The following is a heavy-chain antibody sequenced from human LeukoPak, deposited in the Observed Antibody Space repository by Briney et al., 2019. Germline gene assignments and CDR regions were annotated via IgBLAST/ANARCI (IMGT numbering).Heavy chain of an antibody. Sequence: PGGSLRLSCAASGFTFDDYAMHWVRQAPGKGLEWVSGISWNSGSICYADSVKGRFTISRDNAKNSLYLQMNSLRAEDTALYYCAKDIAADTAQGDDAFDIWGQGTMVTVSS. CDR2: ISWNSGSI. V-gene: IGHV3-9*01. J-gene: IGHJ3*02. D-gene: IGHD5-18*01. CDR3: AKDIAADTAQGDDAFDI. CDR1: GFTFDDYA.